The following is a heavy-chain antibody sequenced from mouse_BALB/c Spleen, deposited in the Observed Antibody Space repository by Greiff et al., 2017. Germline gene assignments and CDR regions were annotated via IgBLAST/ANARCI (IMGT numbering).Heavy chain of an antibody. CDR1: GYTFTDYE. D-gene: IGHD2-4*01. CDR2: IDPETGGT. CDR3: PSTMITTTGSWFAY. Sequence: VQLQQSGAELVRPGASVTLSCKASGYTFTDYEMHWVKQTPVHGLEWIGAIDPETGGTAYNQKFKGKATLTADKSSSTAYMELRSLTSEDSAVYYFPSTMITTTGSWFAYWGQGTLVTVSA. V-gene: IGHV1-15*01. J-gene: IGHJ3*01.